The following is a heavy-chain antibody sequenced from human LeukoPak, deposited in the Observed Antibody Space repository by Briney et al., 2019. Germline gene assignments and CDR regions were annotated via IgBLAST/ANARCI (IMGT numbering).Heavy chain of an antibody. D-gene: IGHD3-9*01. Sequence: PGGSLRLSCAASGFTFSSYDIHWVRQAPGKGLVWVSRINTEGSSTSYADSVKGRFTISRDNAKNTLYLQMNSLRAEDTAVYYCARDFDRYYFDYWGQGTLVTVSS. CDR1: GFTFSSYD. CDR3: ARDFDRYYFDY. CDR2: INTEGSST. J-gene: IGHJ4*02. V-gene: IGHV3-74*01.